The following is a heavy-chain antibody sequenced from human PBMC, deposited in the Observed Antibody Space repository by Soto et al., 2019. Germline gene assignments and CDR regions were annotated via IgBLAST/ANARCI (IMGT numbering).Heavy chain of an antibody. J-gene: IGHJ6*02. CDR1: GYTFTTYG. V-gene: IGHV1-18*01. CDR3: AREGEMPYYYYGLDV. CDR2: ISGYNGHT. Sequence: QVQLVQSGAEVRKPGASVKVSCKASGYTFTTYGISWVRQAPGQGLEWMGWISGYNGHTKYAQKFQGRVTMTTDTSXXTVYMDVRSLRSEDTAVYYCAREGEMPYYYYGLDVWGQGTTVTVSS. D-gene: IGHD3-16*01.